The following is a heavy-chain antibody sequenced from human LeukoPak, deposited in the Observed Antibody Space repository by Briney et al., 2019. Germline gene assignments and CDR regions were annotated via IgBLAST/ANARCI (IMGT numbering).Heavy chain of an antibody. J-gene: IGHJ4*02. CDR2: IWYDGSSK. CDR1: GFTFSSYG. V-gene: IGHV3-33*01. Sequence: EAGGSLRLSCAASGFTFSSYGMHWVRQAPGKGLEWVALIWYDGSSKHYADSVRGRFHISRDNSKNTLYLQMNSLRAEDTAVYYCARDFELSHWGQGTLVTVSS. CDR3: ARDFELSH. D-gene: IGHD3-16*02.